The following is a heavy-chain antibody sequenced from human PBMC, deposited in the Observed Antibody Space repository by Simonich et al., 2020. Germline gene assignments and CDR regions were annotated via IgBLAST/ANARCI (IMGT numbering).Heavy chain of an antibody. J-gene: IGHJ4*02. CDR3: ARLPDY. V-gene: IGHV4-59*08. CDR1: GGSISSYY. Sequence: QVQLQESGPGLVKPSETLSLTSTVSGGSISSYYWSWSRQPPGKGLEWIGYIYYSGSTNYNPSLQSRVTISVDTSKNQFSLKLSSVTAADTAVYYCARLPDYWGQGTLVTVSS. CDR2: IYYSGST.